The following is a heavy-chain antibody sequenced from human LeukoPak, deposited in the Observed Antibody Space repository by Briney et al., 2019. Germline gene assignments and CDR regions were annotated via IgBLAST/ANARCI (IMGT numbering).Heavy chain of an antibody. CDR2: IYTTGST. D-gene: IGHD3-10*01. CDR3: ARDRGISTARGVPSWFYP. V-gene: IGHV4-4*07. J-gene: IGHJ5*02. CDR1: GGSISSYY. Sequence: SETLPLTCTVSGGSISSYYWTWIRQPAGKGLEWIGRIYTTGSTSYNPSLKNRVTISVDTSKNQISLKLSSVTAADTAVYYCARDRGISTARGVPSWFYPWDQGTLVTVSS.